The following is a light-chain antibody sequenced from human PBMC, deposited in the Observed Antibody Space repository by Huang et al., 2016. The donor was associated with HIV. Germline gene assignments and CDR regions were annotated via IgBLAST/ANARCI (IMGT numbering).Light chain of an antibody. V-gene: IGKV3-11*01. Sequence: EIVLTQSPATVSLSPGERATLSCRASQSLSGHVVWYQQKPGQAPRLLFDDGSNRPTGIPDRFSGSGSGTDFTLTIRSLEPEDFAVYYCHQRSNWPPTFGGGTKVEIK. CDR1: QSLSGH. CDR3: HQRSNWPPT. CDR2: DGS. J-gene: IGKJ4*01.